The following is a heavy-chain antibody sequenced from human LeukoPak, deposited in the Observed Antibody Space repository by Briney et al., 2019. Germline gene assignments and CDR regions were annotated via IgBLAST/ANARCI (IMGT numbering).Heavy chain of an antibody. V-gene: IGHV3-9*01. Sequence: GGSLRLSCAASGFTFDDYAMHWVRQAPGKGLEWVSGISWNSGSIGYADSVKGRFTISRDNAKNSLYLQMNSLRAEDTALYYCAKDIRSSSREMNDYYYYGMGVWGQGTTVTVSS. CDR1: GFTFDDYA. CDR3: AKDIRSSSREMNDYYYYGMGV. J-gene: IGHJ6*02. D-gene: IGHD6-6*01. CDR2: ISWNSGSI.